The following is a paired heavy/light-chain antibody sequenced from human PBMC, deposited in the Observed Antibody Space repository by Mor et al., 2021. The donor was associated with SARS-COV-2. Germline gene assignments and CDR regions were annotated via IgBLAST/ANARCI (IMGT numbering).Heavy chain of an antibody. V-gene: IGHV1-46*01. Sequence: QVQLVQSGAEVKKPGASVKVSCKASGYTFTRYYMHWVRQAPGRGLEWMGIINPSGGSTTYAQKFQGRVTMTRDTSTSTVYMELRSLRSEDTAVYYCARDSVSGSSSSGWFDPWGQGTLVTVSS. CDR2: INPSGGST. CDR1: GYTFTRYY. D-gene: IGHD6-6*01. CDR3: ARDSVSGSSSSGWFDP. J-gene: IGHJ5*02.
Light chain of an antibody. CDR3: QQSYSTPLT. CDR1: QSINNY. CDR2: AAS. Sequence: DIQMTQSPSSLSASVGDRVTITCRASQSINNYLNWYQQKPGKAPKLLIYAASSLQSGVPSRFSGSGSGTDFTLTISSLQPEDFATYYCQQSYSTPLTFGPGTKVDIK. J-gene: IGKJ3*01. V-gene: IGKV1-39*01.